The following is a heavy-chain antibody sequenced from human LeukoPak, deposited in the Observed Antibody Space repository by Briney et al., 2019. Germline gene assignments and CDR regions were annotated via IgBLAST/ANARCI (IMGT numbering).Heavy chain of an antibody. CDR3: ARGQDTAMVNFDY. CDR2: IYSGGST. D-gene: IGHD5-18*01. Sequence: GGSLRLSCAASEFTVSSNYMSWVRQAPGKGLEWVSVIYSGGSTYYADSVKGRFTISRDNSKNTLYLQMNSLRAEDTAVYYCARGQDTAMVNFDYWGQGTLVTVSS. V-gene: IGHV3-53*01. CDR1: EFTVSSNY. J-gene: IGHJ4*02.